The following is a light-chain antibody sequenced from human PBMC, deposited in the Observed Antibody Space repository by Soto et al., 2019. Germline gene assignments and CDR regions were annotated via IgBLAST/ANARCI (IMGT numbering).Light chain of an antibody. CDR2: DAS. Sequence: DIQMTQSPSTLSASVGDRVTITCRASQSISSWLAWYQQKPGKAPKLLIYDASSLESGVPSRFSGSGSGTEFNLTISSPQPDDFATYYCQQYNSYSRTFGGGTKVEIK. V-gene: IGKV1-5*01. J-gene: IGKJ4*01. CDR1: QSISSW. CDR3: QQYNSYSRT.